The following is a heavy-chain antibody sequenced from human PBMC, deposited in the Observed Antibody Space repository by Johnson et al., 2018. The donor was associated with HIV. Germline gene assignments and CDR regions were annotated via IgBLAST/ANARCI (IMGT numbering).Heavy chain of an antibody. V-gene: IGHV3-30-3*01. Sequence: QVQLVESGGGLVQPGGSLRLSCAASGFTVSSNYMSWVRQAPGKGLEWVAVISYDGSNKYYADSVKGRFTISRDNSKNTLYLQMNSLKTEDTAVYYCTTEFTMVQGLIWGQGTMVTVSS. J-gene: IGHJ3*02. CDR1: GFTVSSNY. CDR2: ISYDGSNK. D-gene: IGHD3-10*01. CDR3: TTEFTMVQGLI.